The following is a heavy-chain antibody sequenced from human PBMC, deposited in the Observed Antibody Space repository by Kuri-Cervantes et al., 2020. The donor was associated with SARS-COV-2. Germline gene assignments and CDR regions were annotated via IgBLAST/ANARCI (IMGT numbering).Heavy chain of an antibody. CDR2: ISYDGSNK. Sequence: GGSLRLSCAASGFTFSSYAMHWVRQAPGKGLEWVAVISYDGSNKYYADSVKGRFTISRDNSKTTLYLQMNSLRAEDTAVYYCARGGSMIVVRRYFDYWGQGTLVTVSS. CDR1: GFTFSSYA. CDR3: ARGGSMIVVRRYFDY. D-gene: IGHD3-22*01. J-gene: IGHJ4*02. V-gene: IGHV3-30-3*01.